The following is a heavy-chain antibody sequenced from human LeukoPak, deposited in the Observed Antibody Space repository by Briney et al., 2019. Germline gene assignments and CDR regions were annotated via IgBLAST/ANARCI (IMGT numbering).Heavy chain of an antibody. D-gene: IGHD3-22*01. V-gene: IGHV3-48*04. CDR1: GFTFSSYS. J-gene: IGHJ4*02. CDR3: ARVAYYDSSGRQDY. Sequence: PGGSLRLSCAASGFTFSSYSMNWVRQAPGKGLEWVSFISSSSNTIYYADSVQGRFTISGDNAKNSLYLQMNSLRAEDTAVYYCARVAYYDSSGRQDYWGQGTLVTVSS. CDR2: ISSSSNTI.